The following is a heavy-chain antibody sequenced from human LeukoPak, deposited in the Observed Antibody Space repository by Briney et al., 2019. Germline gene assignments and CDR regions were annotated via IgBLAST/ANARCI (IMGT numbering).Heavy chain of an antibody. V-gene: IGHV3-11*01. CDR1: GFTFSDYY. J-gene: IGHJ5*02. CDR3: ARSWSLGSSWSNDP. Sequence: AGGSLRLSCAASGFTFSDYYMSWIRQAPGKGLEWVSYISSSGSTIYYADSVKGRFTISRDNAKNSLYLQMNSLRAEDTAVYYCARSWSLGSSWSNDPWGQGTLVTVSS. D-gene: IGHD6-13*01. CDR2: ISSSGSTI.